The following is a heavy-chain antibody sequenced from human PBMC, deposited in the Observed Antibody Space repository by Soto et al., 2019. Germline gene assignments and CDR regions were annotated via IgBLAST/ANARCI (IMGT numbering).Heavy chain of an antibody. CDR2: INWKSDI. CDR3: AISRDRGGKTMFIY. CDR1: GFTFDDNA. V-gene: IGHV3-9*01. Sequence: SLRLSCAVSGFTFDDNAMHWVRQAPEKGLEWVSGINWKSDIGYADSVKGRFTISRDNAENSLYLQMNSLRAEDTALYYCAISRDRGGKTMFIYWGQGTQVTVSS. D-gene: IGHD3-10*02. J-gene: IGHJ4*02.